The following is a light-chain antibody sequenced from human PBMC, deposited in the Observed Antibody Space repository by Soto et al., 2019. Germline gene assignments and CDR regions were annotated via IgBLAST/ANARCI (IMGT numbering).Light chain of an antibody. CDR2: GAS. Sequence: ESVLTQSPGTLSLSPGERATLSCRASQSVSSSYLAWYQQKPGQAPRLLIYGASSRATGIPDRFSGSGSGTDFTLTISRLEPEEFAVYYCQQDGSSPPSYTFGQGTQLEIK. V-gene: IGKV3-20*01. CDR1: QSVSSSY. CDR3: QQDGSSPPSYT. J-gene: IGKJ2*01.